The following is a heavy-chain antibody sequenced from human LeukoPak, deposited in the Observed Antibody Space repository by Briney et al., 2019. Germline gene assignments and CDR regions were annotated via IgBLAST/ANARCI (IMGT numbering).Heavy chain of an antibody. V-gene: IGHV4-59*08. J-gene: IGHJ3*02. Sequence: SETLSLTYTVSGVSLSIYYWSWIPHPPGKGLEWIGYIYYSGSTNYNPSLKSRVTISVDTSKNQFSLKLSSVTAADTAVYYCARHREPRILSVLGAFDIWGQGTMVTVSS. D-gene: IGHD2/OR15-2a*01. CDR3: ARHREPRILSVLGAFDI. CDR2: IYYSGST. CDR1: GVSLSIYY.